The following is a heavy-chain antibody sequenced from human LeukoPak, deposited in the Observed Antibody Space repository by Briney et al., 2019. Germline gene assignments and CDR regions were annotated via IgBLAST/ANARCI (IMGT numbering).Heavy chain of an antibody. V-gene: IGHV1-2*02. Sequence: ASVKVSCKASGYTFTGYYMHWVRQAPGQGLEWMGWINPNSGGTNYAQKFQGRVTITADESTSTAYMELSSLRSEDTAVYYCARDMRTSWFGELSPPIFDYWGQGTLVTVSS. D-gene: IGHD3-10*01. J-gene: IGHJ4*02. CDR2: INPNSGGT. CDR1: GYTFTGYY. CDR3: ARDMRTSWFGELSPPIFDY.